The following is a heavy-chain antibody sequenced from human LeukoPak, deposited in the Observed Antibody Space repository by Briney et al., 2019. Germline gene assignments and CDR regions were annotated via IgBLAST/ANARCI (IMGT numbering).Heavy chain of an antibody. CDR3: ARADRDGNKRFLD. CDR1: GFIFSNSA. J-gene: IGHJ4*02. V-gene: IGHV3-30*03. Sequence: PGRSLRLSCAASGFIFSNSAMHWVRQAPGKGLEWVAVISYDGSNKYYADSVKGRFTISRDNGKNLVSLQMNSLRDEDTAVYYCARADRDGNKRFLDWGQGTLVTVSS. CDR2: ISYDGSNK. D-gene: IGHD5-24*01.